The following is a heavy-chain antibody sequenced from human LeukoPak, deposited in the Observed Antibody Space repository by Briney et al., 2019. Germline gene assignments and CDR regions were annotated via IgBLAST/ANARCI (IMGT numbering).Heavy chain of an antibody. J-gene: IGHJ4*02. Sequence: ASVKVSCKASGYTFTSYGISWVRQAPGQGLEWMGWISAYNGNTNYAQKLQGRVTITTDTSTSTAYMELRSLRSEDTAVYYCARDCSGGSCYDYWGQGTLVTVSS. CDR3: ARDCSGGSCYDY. CDR2: ISAYNGNT. D-gene: IGHD2-15*01. CDR1: GYTFTSYG. V-gene: IGHV1-18*01.